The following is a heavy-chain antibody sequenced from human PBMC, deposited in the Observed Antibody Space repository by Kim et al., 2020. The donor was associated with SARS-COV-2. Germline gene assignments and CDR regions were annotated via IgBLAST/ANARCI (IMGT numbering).Heavy chain of an antibody. J-gene: IGHJ4*02. D-gene: IGHD3-22*01. V-gene: IGHV3-30*04. CDR2: ISYDGGNT. CDR3: ARQSYYDSSGYSFDY. CDR1: GFTFSNFH. Sequence: GGSLRLSCAASGFTFSNFHMHWVRQAPGKGLDWVTVISYDGGNTDYADSVRGRFTISRDNSKNTLYLQMSSLRAEDMAVYYCARQSYYDSSGYSFDYWGQGTLVTVSS.